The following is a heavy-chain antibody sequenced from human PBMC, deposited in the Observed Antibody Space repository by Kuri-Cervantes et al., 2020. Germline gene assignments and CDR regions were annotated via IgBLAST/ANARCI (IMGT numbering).Heavy chain of an antibody. D-gene: IGHD3-9*01. CDR1: GGSISSGGYY. CDR3: ARDGYFESFIDY. J-gene: IGHJ4*02. Sequence: SETLSLTCTVSGGSISSGGYYWSWIRQPPGKGLEWIGYIYYSGSTYYNPSLKSRVTISVDTSKNQFSLKLSSVTAADTAVYYCARDGYFESFIDYWGQGTLVTVSS. CDR2: IYYSGST. V-gene: IGHV4-30-4*01.